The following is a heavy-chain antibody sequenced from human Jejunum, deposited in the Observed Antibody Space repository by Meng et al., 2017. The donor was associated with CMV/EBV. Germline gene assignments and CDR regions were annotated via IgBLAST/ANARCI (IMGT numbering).Heavy chain of an antibody. Sequence: SGYSIGSGSYWAWIRQTPGKGLEWLGSVYQSGTTFYHPSIVSRVSLSMDTSKNQFSLKLTSVTAADTAVYYCVREQFLTGSSVDYWGQGMLVTVSS. J-gene: IGHJ4*02. V-gene: IGHV4-38-2*02. CDR1: GYSIGSGSY. D-gene: IGHD6-6*01. CDR3: VREQFLTGSSVDY. CDR2: VYQSGTT.